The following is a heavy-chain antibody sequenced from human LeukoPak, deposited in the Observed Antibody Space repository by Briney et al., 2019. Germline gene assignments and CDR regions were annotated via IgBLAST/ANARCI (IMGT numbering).Heavy chain of an antibody. Sequence: GASVKVSCKASGGTFSSYAISWVRQAPGQGLEWMGGIIPIFGTANYAQKFQGRVTITTGESTSTAYMELSSLRSEDTAVYYCARVSAYCGGDCWYYMDVWGKGTTVTVSS. J-gene: IGHJ6*03. V-gene: IGHV1-69*05. CDR1: GGTFSSYA. CDR2: IIPIFGTA. D-gene: IGHD2-21*02. CDR3: ARVSAYCGGDCWYYMDV.